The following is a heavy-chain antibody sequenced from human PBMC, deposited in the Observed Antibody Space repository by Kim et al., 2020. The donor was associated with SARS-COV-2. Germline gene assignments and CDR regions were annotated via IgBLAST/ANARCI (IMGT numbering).Heavy chain of an antibody. V-gene: IGHV3-7*01. CDR2: IKQDGSEK. J-gene: IGHJ4*02. D-gene: IGHD1-26*01. CDR1: GFTFSSYS. Sequence: GGSLRLSCAASGFTFSSYSMSWVRQAPGKGLEWVANIKQDGSEKYYVDSVKGRFTISRDNAKNSLYLQMNSLRAEDTAVYYCARRGPRWYSGSYSDYWGQGTLVTVSS. CDR3: ARRGPRWYSGSYSDY.